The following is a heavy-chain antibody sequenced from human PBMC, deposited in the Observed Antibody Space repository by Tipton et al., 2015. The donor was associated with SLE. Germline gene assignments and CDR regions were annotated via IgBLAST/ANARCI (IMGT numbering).Heavy chain of an antibody. CDR2: LSNDGSNK. D-gene: IGHD2-8*01. Sequence: RSLRLSCAASKFTFNSHAMHWVRQAPGKGLEWVAGLSNDGSNKNYAVSVKGRFAISRDNSKNTVYLQMNSLRAEDTAVYFCARDGNRITRYGVLYYYYMDVWGKGTTVTVSS. V-gene: IGHV3-30*09. J-gene: IGHJ6*03. CDR1: KFTFNSHA. CDR3: ARDGNRITRYGVLYYYYMDV.